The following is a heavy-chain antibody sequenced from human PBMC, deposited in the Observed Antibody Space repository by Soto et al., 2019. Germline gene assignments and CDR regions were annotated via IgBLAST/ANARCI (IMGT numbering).Heavy chain of an antibody. D-gene: IGHD2-15*01. CDR2: IYYSGST. V-gene: IGHV4-59*01. CDR1: GGSISSYY. J-gene: IGHJ3*02. Sequence: SETLSLTCTVSGGSISSYYWSWIRQPPGKGLEWIGYIYYSGSTNYNPSLKSRVTISVDTSKNQFSLKLSSVTAADTAVYYCASLVASTKDAFDIWGQGTMVTVSS. CDR3: ASLVASTKDAFDI.